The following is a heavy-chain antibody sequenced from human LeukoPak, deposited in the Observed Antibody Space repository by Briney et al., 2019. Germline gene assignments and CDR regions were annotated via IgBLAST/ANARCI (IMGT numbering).Heavy chain of an antibody. V-gene: IGHV3-30-3*01. CDR3: ARDISL. Sequence: GGSLRLSCAASGFTFSPHAMPWVRQAPGKGLKWVAVISSDGSDKYYADSVQGRFTISRDNSKNTLYLQMNSLRPEDTAVYYCARDISLWGQGTLVTVSS. D-gene: IGHD1-14*01. CDR2: ISSDGSDK. J-gene: IGHJ4*02. CDR1: GFTFSPHA.